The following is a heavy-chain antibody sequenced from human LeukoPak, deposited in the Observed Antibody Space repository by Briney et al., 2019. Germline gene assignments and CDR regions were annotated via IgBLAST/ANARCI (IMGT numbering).Heavy chain of an antibody. D-gene: IGHD2-21*02. V-gene: IGHV1-46*03. Sequence: GASVKVSCKASGYTFTSYYMHWVRQAPGQGLEWMGLINPSGGRTTYAQKFQGRVTLTRDMPTSTVYMELSSLKTEDTAVYYCTSQYLAYCGGDCYSFAFDIWGQGTMVTVSS. CDR1: GYTFTSYY. CDR3: TSQYLAYCGGDCYSFAFDI. J-gene: IGHJ3*02. CDR2: INPSGGRT.